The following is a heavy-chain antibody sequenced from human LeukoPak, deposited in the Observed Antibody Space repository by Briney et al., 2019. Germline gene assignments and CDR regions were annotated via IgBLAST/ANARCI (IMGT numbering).Heavy chain of an antibody. D-gene: IGHD3-10*01. V-gene: IGHV3-11*01. CDR1: AFTFSSYA. CDR3: ARDYNC. Sequence: GGSLRLSCAASAFTFSSYAMSWIRQAPGKGLEWVSYISSSGTVIYYGDSVKGRFTISRDNAKKSLYLQMNGLRAEDTAVYYCARDYNCWGQGTLVTVSS. CDR2: ISSSGTVI. J-gene: IGHJ4*02.